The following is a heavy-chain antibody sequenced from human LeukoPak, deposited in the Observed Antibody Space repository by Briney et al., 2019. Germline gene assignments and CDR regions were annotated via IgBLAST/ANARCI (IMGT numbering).Heavy chain of an antibody. V-gene: IGHV3-23*01. CDR3: ARVGKGVVSY. J-gene: IGHJ4*02. Sequence: GGSLRLSCAASGFTLSSNPRAWDRRAQGRGLGWVSAISGSRGSTYYADSVKGRFTISRDNSKNTLYLQMNSLRAEDTAVYYCARVGKGVVSYWGQGTLVTVSS. D-gene: IGHD1-1*01. CDR1: GFTLSSNP. CDR2: ISGSRGST.